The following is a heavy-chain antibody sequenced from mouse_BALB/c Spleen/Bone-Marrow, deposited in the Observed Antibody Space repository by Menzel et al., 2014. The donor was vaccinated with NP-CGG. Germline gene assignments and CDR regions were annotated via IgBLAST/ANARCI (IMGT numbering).Heavy chain of an antibody. CDR1: GFNIKDTY. J-gene: IGHJ2*01. Sequence: EVKLQESGAELVKPGASVKLSCTASGFNIKDTYMHWVKQRPEQGLEWIGRIDPANGNTKYDPKLQGKATITADTSSNTAYLQLSSLTSEDTAVYYCARGYYDYDLDYWGQGTTLTVSS. D-gene: IGHD2-4*01. CDR3: ARGYYDYDLDY. CDR2: IDPANGNT. V-gene: IGHV14-3*02.